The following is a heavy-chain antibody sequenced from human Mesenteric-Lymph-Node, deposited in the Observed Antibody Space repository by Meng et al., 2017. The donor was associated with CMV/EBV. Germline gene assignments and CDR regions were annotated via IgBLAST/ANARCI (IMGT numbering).Heavy chain of an antibody. D-gene: IGHD6-13*01. J-gene: IGHJ5*02. CDR2: IYYSGST. CDR1: GGSISSSSYY. V-gene: IGHV4-39*07. CDR3: AREVNVGADTHFDP. Sequence: SETLSLTCTVSGGSISSSSYYWGWIRQPPGKGLEWIGSIYYSGSTYYNPSLKSRVTISVDTSKNQFSLKLSSVTAADTAVYYCAREVNVGADTHFDPWGQGTLVTVSS.